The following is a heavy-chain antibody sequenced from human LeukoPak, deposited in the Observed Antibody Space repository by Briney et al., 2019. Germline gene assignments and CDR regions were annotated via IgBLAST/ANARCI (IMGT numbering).Heavy chain of an antibody. CDR2: IYYSGST. CDR3: AREDSSGYYPYFDY. D-gene: IGHD3-22*01. CDR1: GGSISSYY. J-gene: IGHJ4*02. V-gene: IGHV4-59*01. Sequence: SETLSLTCTVSGGSISSYYWSWIWKPPGPGLERVGYIYYSGSTNYNPSLKSRVTISVDTSKNQFSLKLSSVTAADTAVYYCAREDSSGYYPYFDYWGQGTLVTVSS.